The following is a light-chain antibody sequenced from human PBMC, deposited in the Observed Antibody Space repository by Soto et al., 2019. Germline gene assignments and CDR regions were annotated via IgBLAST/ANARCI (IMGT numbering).Light chain of an antibody. CDR3: CSYVGSSILM. J-gene: IGLJ3*02. CDR2: EVN. Sequence: QSALTQPASVSGSPGQSITICCTGTSSDVGLYNLVSWYQHLPGKAPKLIIYEVNELPSGISDRFSGSKSGNTSSLTISGLQDEDEADYYCCSYVGSSILMFGGGTKLTVI. V-gene: IGLV2-23*02. CDR1: SSDVGLYNL.